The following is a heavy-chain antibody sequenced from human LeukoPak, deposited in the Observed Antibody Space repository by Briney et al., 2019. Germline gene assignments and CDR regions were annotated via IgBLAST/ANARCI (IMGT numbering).Heavy chain of an antibody. CDR1: GGTFSSYA. CDR3: ARDLYDSSGYYSDWFDP. Sequence: ASVKVSCKASGGTFSSYAISRVRQAPGQGLEWMGGIIPIFGTANYAQKFQGRVTITADKSTSTAYMELSSLRSEDTAVYYCARDLYDSSGYYSDWFDPWGQGTLVTVSS. D-gene: IGHD3-22*01. CDR2: IIPIFGTA. J-gene: IGHJ5*02. V-gene: IGHV1-69*06.